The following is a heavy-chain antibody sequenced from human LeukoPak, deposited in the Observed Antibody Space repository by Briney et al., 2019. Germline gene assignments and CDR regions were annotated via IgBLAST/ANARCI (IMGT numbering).Heavy chain of an antibody. CDR1: DDAISTTAYY. CDR2: IYYNGDT. J-gene: IGHJ4*02. D-gene: IGHD3-10*01. V-gene: IGHV4-39*01. Sequence: SETLSLTCSVSDDAISTTAYYWGWVRQSPGKGLKWIGSIYYNGDTYYDPSLKSRISISIDTSKNQFSLNLNSMTAADSGVYYCARHFRFIGFGELLAFDTWGQGTRVIVSS. CDR3: ARHFRFIGFGELLAFDT.